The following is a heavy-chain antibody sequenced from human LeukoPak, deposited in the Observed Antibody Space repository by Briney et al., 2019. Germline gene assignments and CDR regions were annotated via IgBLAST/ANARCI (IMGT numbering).Heavy chain of an antibody. CDR1: GYVFVSNG. CDR2: INARNGAT. V-gene: IGHV1-18*01. J-gene: IGHJ5*02. D-gene: IGHD3-16*02. Sequence: ASVKVSCKASGYVFVSNGISWVRRAPGQRLEWIGWINARNGATDYAQNFWGRATLTTDTSTSTAYMELRSLRSDDTAVYYCVRDQGVVRFDPWGQGTLVTVSS. CDR3: VRDQGVVRFDP.